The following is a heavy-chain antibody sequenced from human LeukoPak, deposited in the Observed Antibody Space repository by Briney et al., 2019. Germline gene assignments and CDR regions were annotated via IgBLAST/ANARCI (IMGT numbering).Heavy chain of an antibody. CDR2: IYYNGSA. CDR3: ARGQTYYYYYYGMDV. CDR1: GGSISTYY. J-gene: IGHJ6*02. V-gene: IGHV4-59*12. Sequence: SETLSLTCTVSGGSISTYYWSWIRQPPGKGLEWIGYIYYNGSATYNPSLKSRVTISVDTSKNQFSLKLSSVTAADTAVYYCARGQTYYYYYYGMDVWGQGTTVTVSS.